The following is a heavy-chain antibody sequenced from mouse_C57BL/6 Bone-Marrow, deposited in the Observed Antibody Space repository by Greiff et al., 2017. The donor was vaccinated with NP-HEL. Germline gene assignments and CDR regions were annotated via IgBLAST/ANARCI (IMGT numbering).Heavy chain of an antibody. V-gene: IGHV5-17*01. J-gene: IGHJ1*03. CDR2: ISSGSSTI. CDR3: ESHYYYSSSHWYFDV. Sequence: EVKLMASGGGLVKPGGSLKLSCAASGFTFSDYGMHWVRQAPEKGLEWVAYISSGSSTIYYADTVKGRFTISRANAKNTLFLQMTSLRSEDTAMYYCESHYYYSSSHWYFDVWGTGTTVTV. CDR1: GFTFSDYG. D-gene: IGHD1-1*01.